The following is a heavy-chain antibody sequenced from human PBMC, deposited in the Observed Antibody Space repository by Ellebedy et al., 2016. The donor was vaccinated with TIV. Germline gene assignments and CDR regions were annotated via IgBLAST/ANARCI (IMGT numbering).Heavy chain of an antibody. CDR3: ARPVGSYGYAMDV. D-gene: IGHD1-26*01. V-gene: IGHV3-21*01. CDR2: ISSSSSSI. CDR1: GFNLSAYG. Sequence: GESLKISCAASGFNLSAYGMNWVRQAPGKGLEWVSSISSSSSSIYYADSVKGRFTISRDNAKNSLYLQMNSLRGEDKAVYYCARPVGSYGYAMDVWGQGTTVTVSS. J-gene: IGHJ6*02.